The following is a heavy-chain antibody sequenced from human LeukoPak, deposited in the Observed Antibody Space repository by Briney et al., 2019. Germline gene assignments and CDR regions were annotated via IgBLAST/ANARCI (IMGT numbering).Heavy chain of an antibody. D-gene: IGHD1-1*01. V-gene: IGHV1-18*01. CDR2: ISAYNSNT. CDR3: ARRKGYNWNDLEDYYGMDV. CDR1: GYSFTSYG. J-gene: IGHJ6*02. Sequence: GESLTISCKGSGYSFTSYGISWVRQAPGQGLEWMGWISAYNSNTNYAQKLQGRVTMTTDTSTSTAYMELRSLRSDDTAVYYCARRKGYNWNDLEDYYGMDVWGQGTTVTVSS.